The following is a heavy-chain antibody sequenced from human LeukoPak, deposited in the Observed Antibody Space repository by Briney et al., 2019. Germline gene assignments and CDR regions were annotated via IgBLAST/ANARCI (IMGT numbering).Heavy chain of an antibody. D-gene: IGHD2-15*01. CDR3: ASEYCSGGSCSGFDY. Sequence: PGGSLRLSCAASGFTFSSYSTNWVRQAPGKGLEWVSYISSSSGTIHYADSVKGRFTISRDNAKRSMYLQMNSLRAEDTAVYYCASEYCSGGSCSGFDYWGQGILVTVSS. J-gene: IGHJ4*02. V-gene: IGHV3-48*01. CDR1: GFTFSSYS. CDR2: ISSSSGTI.